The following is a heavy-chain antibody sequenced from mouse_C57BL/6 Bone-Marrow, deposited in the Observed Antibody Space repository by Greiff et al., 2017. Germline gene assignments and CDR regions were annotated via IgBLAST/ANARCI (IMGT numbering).Heavy chain of an antibody. D-gene: IGHD1-1*01. V-gene: IGHV14-3*01. J-gene: IGHJ3*01. CDR1: GFNIKNTY. CDR2: IDPANGNT. Sequence: VQLQQSVAELVRPGASVKLSCTASGFNIKNTYMHWVKQRPEQGLEWIGRIDPANGNTKYAPKFQGKATITADTSSNTAYLQLISLTSEDTAIYYCAPYYCGTSSWFAYWGQGTLVTVSA. CDR3: APYYCGTSSWFAY.